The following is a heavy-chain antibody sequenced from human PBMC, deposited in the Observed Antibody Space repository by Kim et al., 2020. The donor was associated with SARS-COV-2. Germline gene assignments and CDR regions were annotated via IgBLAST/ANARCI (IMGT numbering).Heavy chain of an antibody. CDR1: GFTFSSYS. V-gene: IGHV3-21*01. D-gene: IGHD3-22*01. CDR3: AGGKYYDSNPEDY. CDR2: ISSSSSYI. Sequence: GGSLRLSCAASGFTFSSYSMNWVRQAPGKGLEWVSSISSSSSYIYYADSVKGRFTISRDNAKNSLYLQMNSLRAEDTAVYYCAGGKYYDSNPEDYWGQGTLVTVSS. J-gene: IGHJ4*02.